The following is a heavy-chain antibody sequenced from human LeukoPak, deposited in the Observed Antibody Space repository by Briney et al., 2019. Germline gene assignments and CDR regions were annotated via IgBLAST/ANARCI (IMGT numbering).Heavy chain of an antibody. Sequence: GSLRLSCAASGFTFSSYWMSWVRQAPGKGLEWVANIKQDGSEKYYVDSVKGRFTISRDNAKNSLYLQMNSLRAEDTAVYYCARCPPTVTTGYYYMDVWGKGTTVTVSS. V-gene: IGHV3-7*03. CDR3: ARCPPTVTTGYYYMDV. D-gene: IGHD4-17*01. J-gene: IGHJ6*03. CDR1: GFTFSSYW. CDR2: IKQDGSEK.